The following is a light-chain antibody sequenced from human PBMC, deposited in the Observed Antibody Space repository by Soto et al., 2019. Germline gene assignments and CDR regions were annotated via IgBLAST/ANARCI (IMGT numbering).Light chain of an antibody. J-gene: IGLJ2*01. CDR1: SGHINNA. Sequence: QPVLTQSPSASASLGASVKLTCTLSSGHINNAIAWHQQQPEKGPRYLMKLNSDGSHIKGDGIPDRFSGSSSGAERYLTISSLQSEDEADYYCQTWDTGIQVFGGGTKLTVL. V-gene: IGLV4-69*01. CDR3: QTWDTGIQV. CDR2: LNSDGSH.